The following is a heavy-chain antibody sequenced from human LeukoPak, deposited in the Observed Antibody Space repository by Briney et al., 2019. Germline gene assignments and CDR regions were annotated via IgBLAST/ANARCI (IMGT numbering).Heavy chain of an antibody. D-gene: IGHD3-22*01. Sequence: SCAGSGFTFXDYGMSWVRQAPGKGLEWVSGINWNGGSTVYADSVKGRFTISRDNAKNSLYLQMNSLRAEDTALYYCARVEGDYYDSSGPYYFDYWGQGTLVTVSS. J-gene: IGHJ4*02. CDR1: GFTFXDYG. CDR3: ARVEGDYYDSSGPYYFDY. CDR2: INWNGGST. V-gene: IGHV3-20*04.